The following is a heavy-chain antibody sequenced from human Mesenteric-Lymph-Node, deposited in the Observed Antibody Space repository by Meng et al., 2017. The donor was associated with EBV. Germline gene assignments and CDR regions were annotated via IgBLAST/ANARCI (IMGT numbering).Heavy chain of an antibody. CDR2: IYYSGST. CDR1: GGSISSSNYY. Sequence: QPQRQESGPGLVKPSETLSLTCPVSGGSISSSNYYWGWIRQPPGKGLEWIGSIYYSGSTHYNPSLKSRVTISEDTSKNQFSLKVSSVIAADTAVYYCARREASSPGWFDPWGQGTLVTVSS. J-gene: IGHJ5*02. D-gene: IGHD6-13*01. V-gene: IGHV4-39*01. CDR3: ARREASSPGWFDP.